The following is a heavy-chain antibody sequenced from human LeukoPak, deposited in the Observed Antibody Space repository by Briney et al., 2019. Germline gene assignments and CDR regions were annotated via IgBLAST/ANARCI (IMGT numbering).Heavy chain of an antibody. D-gene: IGHD3-22*01. J-gene: IGHJ3*02. V-gene: IGHV1-2*02. CDR3: AKGYDSSGYQPDDAFDI. CDR2: INPNSGGT. Sequence: GASVKVSCKASGYTFTGYYMHWVRQAPGQGLEWTGWINPNSGGTNYAQKFQGRVTMTRDTSISTAYMELSRLRSDDTAVYYCAKGYDSSGYQPDDAFDIWGQGTMVTVSS. CDR1: GYTFTGYY.